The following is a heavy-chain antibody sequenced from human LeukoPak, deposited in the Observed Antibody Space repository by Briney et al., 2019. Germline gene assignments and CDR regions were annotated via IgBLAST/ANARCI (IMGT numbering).Heavy chain of an antibody. J-gene: IGHJ4*02. D-gene: IGHD3-22*01. Sequence: SVKVSCKASGGTFSSYAISWVRQAPGQGLEWMGGIIPIFGTANYAQKFQGRVTITADESTSTAYMELSSLRSEDTAVYYCARAQYYYDSSGYDDYWGQGTLVTVSS. CDR3: ARAQYYYDSSGYDDY. V-gene: IGHV1-69*13. CDR1: GGTFSSYA. CDR2: IIPIFGTA.